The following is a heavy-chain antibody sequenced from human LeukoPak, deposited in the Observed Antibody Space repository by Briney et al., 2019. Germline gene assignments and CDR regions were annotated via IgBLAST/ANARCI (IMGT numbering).Heavy chain of an antibody. Sequence: GGSLRLSCAASGFTFSRYWMHWVRQAPGKGLVWVSRIKSDGSSIRYADSVKGRFTISRDNAKNTLYLQMNSLRAEDTAVYYCASGFLGGFCGGDCYTDYWGQGTLVTVSS. CDR3: ASGFLGGFCGGDCYTDY. V-gene: IGHV3-74*01. D-gene: IGHD2-21*02. J-gene: IGHJ4*02. CDR1: GFTFSRYW. CDR2: IKSDGSSI.